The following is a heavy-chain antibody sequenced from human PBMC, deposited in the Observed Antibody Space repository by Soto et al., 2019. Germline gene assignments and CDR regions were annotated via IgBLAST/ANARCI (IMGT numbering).Heavy chain of an antibody. CDR3: AREGTPRYYDFWSGYYTTHYYYGMDV. J-gene: IGHJ6*02. V-gene: IGHV1-18*01. Sequence: ASVKVSCKASGYTFTSYGISWVRQAPGQGLEWMGWISAYNGNTNYAQKLQGRVTMTTDTSTSTAYMELRSLRSDDTAVYYCAREGTPRYYDFWSGYYTTHYYYGMDVWGQGTTVTVSS. D-gene: IGHD3-3*01. CDR2: ISAYNGNT. CDR1: GYTFTSYG.